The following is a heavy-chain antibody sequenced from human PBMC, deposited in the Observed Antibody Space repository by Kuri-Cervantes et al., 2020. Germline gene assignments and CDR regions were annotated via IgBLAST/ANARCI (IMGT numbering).Heavy chain of an antibody. J-gene: IGHJ6*03. CDR2: IIPIFGTA. CDR3: ARVGWAEAAMVRYYYYYMDV. CDR1: GGTFSSYA. Sequence: SVKVSCKASGGTFSSYAISWVRQAPGQGLEWMGGIIPIFGTANYAQKFQGRVTMTTDTSTSTAYMELRSLRSDDTAVYYCARVGWAEAAMVRYYYYYMDVWGKGTTVTVSS. V-gene: IGHV1-69*05. D-gene: IGHD5-18*01.